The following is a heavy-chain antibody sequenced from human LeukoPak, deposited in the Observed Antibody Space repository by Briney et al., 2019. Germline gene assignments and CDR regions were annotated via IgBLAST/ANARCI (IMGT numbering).Heavy chain of an antibody. D-gene: IGHD3-10*01. CDR2: INSDGNIT. CDR3: AKALTMVHPNFDY. V-gene: IGHV3-74*01. J-gene: IGHJ4*02. Sequence: QPGGSLRLSCAASGFTFSNYWMHWVRQAPGKGPVWVSRINSDGNITTYADSVKGRFTISRDNAKNALYLQMNSLRAEDTAVYYCAKALTMVHPNFDYWGQGTLVTVSS. CDR1: GFTFSNYW.